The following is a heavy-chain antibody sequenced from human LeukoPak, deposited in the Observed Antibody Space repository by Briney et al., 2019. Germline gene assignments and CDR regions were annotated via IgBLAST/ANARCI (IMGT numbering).Heavy chain of an antibody. V-gene: IGHV3-66*02. Sequence: GGSLRLSCAASGFTVSCNYMSWVRQAPGKGLEWVSVIYSGGSTYCADSVKGRFTISRDNSKNTLYLQMNSLRAEDTAVYYCARGRELLHFDYWGQGTLVTVSS. CDR2: IYSGGST. CDR3: ARGRELLHFDY. D-gene: IGHD1-26*01. CDR1: GFTVSCNY. J-gene: IGHJ4*02.